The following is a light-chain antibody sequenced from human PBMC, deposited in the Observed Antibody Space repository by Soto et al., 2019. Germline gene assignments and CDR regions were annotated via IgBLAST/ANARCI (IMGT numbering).Light chain of an antibody. V-gene: IGKV3-15*01. CDR1: QSVSSN. CDR2: GAS. J-gene: IGKJ3*01. CDR3: QQCNNWPLT. Sequence: EIVMTQSPATLSVSPGERATLSCRASQSVSSNLAWYQQKPGQAPRLLIYGASTRATGIPARFSGSGSGTEFTLTISSLQSEDFAVYYCQQCNNWPLTFGPGTKVDI.